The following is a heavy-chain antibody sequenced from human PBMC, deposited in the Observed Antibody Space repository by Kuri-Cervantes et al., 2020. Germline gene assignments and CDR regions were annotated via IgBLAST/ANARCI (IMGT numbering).Heavy chain of an antibody. D-gene: IGHD3-22*01. V-gene: IGHV4-31*03. Sequence: SETLPLTCTVSGGSISSGGYYWSWIRQHPGKGLEWIGYIYYSGSTYYNPSLKSRVTISVDTSKNQFSLKLSSVTAADTAVYYCARRRGRGYYDSSGYWFDPWGQGTLVTVSS. CDR1: GGSISSGGYY. CDR3: ARRRGRGYYDSSGYWFDP. J-gene: IGHJ5*02. CDR2: IYYSGST.